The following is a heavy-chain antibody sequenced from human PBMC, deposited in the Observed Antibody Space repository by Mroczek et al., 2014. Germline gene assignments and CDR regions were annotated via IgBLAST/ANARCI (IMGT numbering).Heavy chain of an antibody. CDR3: ARVPNGYSSGYYLIGYFDY. CDR1: GGSISSYY. CDR2: IYYSGST. V-gene: IGHV4-59*01. J-gene: IGHJ4*02. Sequence: QVQLQESGPGLVKPSETLSLTCTVSGGSISSYYWSRIRQPPGKGLEWIGYIYYSGSTNYNPSLKSRVTISVDTSKNQFSLKLSSVTAADTAVYYCARVPNGYSSGYYLIGYFDYWGQGTLVTVSS. D-gene: IGHD3-22*01.